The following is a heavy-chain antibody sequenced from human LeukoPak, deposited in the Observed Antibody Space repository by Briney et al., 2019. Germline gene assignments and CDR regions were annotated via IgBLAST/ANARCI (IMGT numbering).Heavy chain of an antibody. CDR1: GFTFSGYA. D-gene: IGHD4-17*01. Sequence: PGRSLRLSCAASGFTFSGYALHWVRQAPGKGLEWVAAISYDESNTYYAASVKGRFTVSRDNSKSTLYLQMNSLRPEDTAVYYCARTIRTYGDYHTLEYWGQGTLVTVSS. CDR3: ARTIRTYGDYHTLEY. J-gene: IGHJ4*02. V-gene: IGHV3-30*04. CDR2: ISYDESNT.